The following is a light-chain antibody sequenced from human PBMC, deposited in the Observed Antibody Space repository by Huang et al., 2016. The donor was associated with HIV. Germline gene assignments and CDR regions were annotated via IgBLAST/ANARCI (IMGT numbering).Light chain of an antibody. V-gene: IGKV3-11*01. CDR3: QQSYSSLLS. CDR2: DAS. CDR1: QSVSSH. Sequence: EIVLTQSPATLSLSPGERATLSCRASQSVSSHLAWYQQRPGQAPRLLIYDASTRATGVPGRLSGSGSGTDFTLTISSLQPEDFATYYCQQSYSSLLSFGGGTKVAIK. J-gene: IGKJ4*01.